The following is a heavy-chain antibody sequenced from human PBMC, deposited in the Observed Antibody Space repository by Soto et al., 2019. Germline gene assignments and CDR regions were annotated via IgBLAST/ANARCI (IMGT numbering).Heavy chain of an antibody. CDR1: GGSFSGYY. D-gene: IGHD4-17*01. CDR2: INHSGST. Sequence: SETLSLTCAVYGGSFSGYYWSWIRQPPGKGLEWIGEINHSGSTNYNPSLKSRVTISVDTSKNQFSLKLSSVTAADTAVYYCARCLPDYGGRGGHNWFDPWGQGTLVTVSS. CDR3: ARCLPDYGGRGGHNWFDP. J-gene: IGHJ5*02. V-gene: IGHV4-34*01.